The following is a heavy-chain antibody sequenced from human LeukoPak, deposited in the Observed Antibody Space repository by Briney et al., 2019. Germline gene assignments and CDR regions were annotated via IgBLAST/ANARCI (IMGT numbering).Heavy chain of an antibody. V-gene: IGHV1-18*01. Sequence: ASVKISCKASGYTFTSYGISWVRQAPGQGLEWMGWITAYNGNTNYAQKLQGRVTMTTDTSTSTAYMELRSLRSDDTAVYYCARDNVIAAAGTFGRHWGQGTLVTVSS. CDR2: ITAYNGNT. CDR3: ARDNVIAAAGTFGRH. CDR1: GYTFTSYG. D-gene: IGHD6-13*01. J-gene: IGHJ4*02.